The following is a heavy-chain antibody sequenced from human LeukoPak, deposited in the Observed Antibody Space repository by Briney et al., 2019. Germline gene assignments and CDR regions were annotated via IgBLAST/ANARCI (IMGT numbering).Heavy chain of an antibody. CDR3: ARESSSGSYYGIDY. V-gene: IGHV3-21*01. Sequence: GGSLRLSCAASRFTFSSYTMNWVRQAPGKGLEWVSSISSSSSYIYYADSVKGRFTISRDNANNSLYLQMNSLRAEDTAVYYCARESSSGSYYGIDYWGQGTLVTVSS. CDR2: ISSSSSYI. D-gene: IGHD3-10*01. J-gene: IGHJ4*02. CDR1: RFTFSSYT.